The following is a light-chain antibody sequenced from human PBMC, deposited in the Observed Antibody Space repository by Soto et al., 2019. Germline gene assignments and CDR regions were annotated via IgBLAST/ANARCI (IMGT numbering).Light chain of an antibody. CDR2: GAS. CDR3: QQYYNWPRT. V-gene: IGKV3-15*01. CDR1: QSVSSN. Sequence: DIVMTQAPATLSVSPGERATLSCRASQSVSSNLAWYQQKPGQAPRLLIYGASTRATGIPDRFSGSGSGTEFTLSISSLQSEDFAVYYCQQYYNWPRTFGQGTKVDIK. J-gene: IGKJ1*01.